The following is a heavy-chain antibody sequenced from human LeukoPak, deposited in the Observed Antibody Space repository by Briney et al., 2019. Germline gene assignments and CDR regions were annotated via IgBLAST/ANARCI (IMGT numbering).Heavy chain of an antibody. J-gene: IGHJ6*02. CDR1: GGSLSSGGYS. V-gene: IGHV4-30-2*01. CDR2: IYHSGST. Sequence: SETLSLTCAVSGGSLSSGGYSWSWIRQPPGKGLEWIGYIYHSGSTYYNPSLKSRVTISVDRSKNQFSLKLSSVTAADTAVYYCARAFGKVYSSSWYYYYGMDVWGQGTTVTVSS. D-gene: IGHD6-13*01. CDR3: ARAFGKVYSSSWYYYYGMDV.